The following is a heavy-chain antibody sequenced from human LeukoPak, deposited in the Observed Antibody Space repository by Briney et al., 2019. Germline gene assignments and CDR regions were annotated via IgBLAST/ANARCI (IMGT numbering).Heavy chain of an antibody. CDR3: ATDYCSRTTCYLFDY. Sequence: GGSLRLSCAASGFTFSSYGMHWVRQAPGKGLEWVAVIWYDGSKKYYADSVKGRFTISRDSSKNTLYLQMNSLRAEDTAVYYCATDYCSRTTCYLFDYWGQGTLVTVSS. D-gene: IGHD2-2*01. CDR1: GFTFSSYG. V-gene: IGHV3-33*01. CDR2: IWYDGSKK. J-gene: IGHJ4*01.